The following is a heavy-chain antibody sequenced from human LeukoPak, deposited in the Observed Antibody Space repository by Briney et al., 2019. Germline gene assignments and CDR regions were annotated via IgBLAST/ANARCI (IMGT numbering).Heavy chain of an antibody. CDR2: INWKTGNG. V-gene: IGHV3-9*03. Sequence: PGGSLRLSCAVSGFNFDDYAMHWVRQAPGRGLEWVSGINWKTGNGIYADSVKGRFTISRDNSKNTLYLQMGSLRAEDMAVYYCARGFFGSSLHYDIGGFDYWGQGTLVTVSS. D-gene: IGHD3-9*01. CDR3: ARGFFGSSLHYDIGGFDY. CDR1: GFNFDDYA. J-gene: IGHJ4*02.